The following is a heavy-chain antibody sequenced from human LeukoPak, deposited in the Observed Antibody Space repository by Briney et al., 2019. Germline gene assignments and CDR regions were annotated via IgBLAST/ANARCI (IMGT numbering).Heavy chain of an antibody. CDR3: AKDPRYGANA. J-gene: IGHJ5*02. CDR2: ISGSGDNT. D-gene: IGHD4-23*01. Sequence: GESLKISCAASGFPFSTYDMSWVRQAPGKGLEWVSVISGSGDNTYYADSVKGRFTISRDNSKNTVYLQMNSLIVEDTAVYSCAKDPRYGANAWGQGTLVIVSS. V-gene: IGHV3-23*01. CDR1: GFPFSTYD.